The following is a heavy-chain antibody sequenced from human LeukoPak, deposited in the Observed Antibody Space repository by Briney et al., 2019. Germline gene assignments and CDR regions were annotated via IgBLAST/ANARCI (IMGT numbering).Heavy chain of an antibody. CDR1: GGSFSGYY. J-gene: IGHJ6*02. CDR3: ARGGSGATRLAVAGQKYSYYGMDV. V-gene: IGHV4-34*01. D-gene: IGHD6-19*01. Sequence: PSESLSLTCAVYGGSFSGYYWSWIRQPPGKGLEWIGEINHSGSTNYNPSLKSRVTISVDTSKNQFSLKLSSVTAADTAVYYCARGGSGATRLAVAGQKYSYYGMDVWGQGTTVTVSS. CDR2: INHSGST.